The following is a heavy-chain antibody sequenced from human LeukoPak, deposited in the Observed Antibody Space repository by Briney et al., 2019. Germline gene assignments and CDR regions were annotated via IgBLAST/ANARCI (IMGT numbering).Heavy chain of an antibody. CDR2: ISGNGGDT. J-gene: IGHJ4*02. Sequence: GGSLRLSCAASGFTFSDYYMSWIRQAPGKGLEWLSYISGNGGDTNYADSVRGRFTIFRDNAQNSLYLQMNSLRVEDTAVYYCARDPRTVRIWGQGTLVTVSS. V-gene: IGHV3-11*06. D-gene: IGHD1-1*01. CDR3: ARDPRTVRI. CDR1: GFTFSDYY.